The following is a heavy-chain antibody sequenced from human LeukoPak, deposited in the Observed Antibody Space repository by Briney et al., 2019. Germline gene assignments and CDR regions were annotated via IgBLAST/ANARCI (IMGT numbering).Heavy chain of an antibody. CDR2: ISGSGAAT. CDR3: AKTGNNDEGSFDF. CDR1: GFTFSSYA. J-gene: IGHJ4*02. D-gene: IGHD1/OR15-1a*01. V-gene: IGHV3-23*01. Sequence: GGSLRLSCATSGFTFSSYAMSWVRQAPGKGLEWVSAISGSGAATYYADSVKVRFTISRDNSKNTLYLQMNSLRAEDTAIYYCAKTGNNDEGSFDFWGQGTLVTVSS.